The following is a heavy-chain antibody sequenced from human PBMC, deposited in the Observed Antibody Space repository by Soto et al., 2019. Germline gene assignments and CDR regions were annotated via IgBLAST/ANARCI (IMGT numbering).Heavy chain of an antibody. CDR3: ARGRTTVVGY. CDR2: INHSGST. J-gene: IGHJ4*02. CDR1: GGSFIGYY. D-gene: IGHD4-17*01. V-gene: IGHV4-34*01. Sequence: QVQLQQWVAGLLKPSETLSLTCAVYGGSFIGYYWSWIRQPPGKGLEWIGEINHSGSTNYNPSLKXXVXIXXDPSKNQFSLKLSSVTAADTAVYYCARGRTTVVGYWGQGTLVTVSS.